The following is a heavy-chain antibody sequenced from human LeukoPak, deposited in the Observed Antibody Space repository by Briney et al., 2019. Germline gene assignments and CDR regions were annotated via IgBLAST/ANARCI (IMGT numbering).Heavy chain of an antibody. D-gene: IGHD6-13*01. CDR1: GGSISSYY. V-gene: IGHV4-59*12. CDR2: LYDGGST. Sequence: SETLSLTCTVSGGSISSYYWSWVRQPPGKGLEWIGYLYDGGSTHYNPSLKSRVIISVDTSKNQFSLKLSSVTAADTAVYYCARDQRQLLYYMDVWGKGTTVTVSS. J-gene: IGHJ6*03. CDR3: ARDQRQLLYYMDV.